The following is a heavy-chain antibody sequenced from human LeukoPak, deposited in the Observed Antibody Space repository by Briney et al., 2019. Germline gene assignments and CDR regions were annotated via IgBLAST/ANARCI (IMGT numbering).Heavy chain of an antibody. Sequence: GGSLSLSCAASGFSFSGHWMNCVRHPPGKGLEWVANIKADGSEKYYVDSVKGRFTISRDDPKRTVDLQMDNLRAEDTAIYYCAYRNNFEYWGQGALVTVSS. CDR1: GFSFSGHW. V-gene: IGHV3-7*05. D-gene: IGHD1-26*01. CDR2: IKADGSEK. CDR3: AYRNNFEY. J-gene: IGHJ4*02.